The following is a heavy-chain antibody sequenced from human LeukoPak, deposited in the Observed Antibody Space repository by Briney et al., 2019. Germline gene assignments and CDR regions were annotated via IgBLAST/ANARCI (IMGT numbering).Heavy chain of an antibody. Sequence: SETLSLTCAVYGGSFSGYYWSWIRQPPGKGLEWIGEINHSGSTNYNPSLKSRVTISVDTSKNQFSLKLSSVTAADTAVYYCSRESGPYCPFGHWGQGTLVAVTS. CDR3: SRESGPYCPFGH. CDR2: INHSGST. CDR1: GGSFSGYY. V-gene: IGHV4-34*01. D-gene: IGHD1-26*01. J-gene: IGHJ5*02.